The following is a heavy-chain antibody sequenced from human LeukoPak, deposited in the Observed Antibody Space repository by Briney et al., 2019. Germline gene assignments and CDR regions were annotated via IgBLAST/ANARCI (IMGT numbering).Heavy chain of an antibody. Sequence: GESLKISCKGSGYSFTSYWIGWVRQMPGKGLEWMGTIYPGDSDTRYSPSFQGQVTTSADKSISTAYLQWSSLKTSDTAMYYCARSLGSGSSYMDVWGKGTTVTVSS. CDR1: GYSFTSYW. CDR2: IYPGDSDT. V-gene: IGHV5-51*01. D-gene: IGHD3-10*01. J-gene: IGHJ6*03. CDR3: ARSLGSGSSYMDV.